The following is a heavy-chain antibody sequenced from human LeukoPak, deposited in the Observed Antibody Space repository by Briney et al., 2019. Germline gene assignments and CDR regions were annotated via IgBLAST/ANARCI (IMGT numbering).Heavy chain of an antibody. CDR3: AKDRSSSSWFDGYDF. D-gene: IGHD6-13*01. J-gene: IGHJ3*01. Sequence: GGSLGLSCTASGFIFSTCAMSWVRQAPGKGLEWVSAISGSGGTTYYADSVKGRFTISRDNSKNTLFLQMNSLRAEDTAVYYCAKDRSSSSWFDGYDFWGQGTMVTVSS. CDR1: GFIFSTCA. CDR2: ISGSGGTT. V-gene: IGHV3-23*01.